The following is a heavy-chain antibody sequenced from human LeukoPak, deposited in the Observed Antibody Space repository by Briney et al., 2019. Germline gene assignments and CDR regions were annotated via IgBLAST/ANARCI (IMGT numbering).Heavy chain of an antibody. V-gene: IGHV4-39*02. J-gene: IGHJ3*02. CDR2: IYYSGST. D-gene: IGHD3-22*01. CDR1: GGSISSSSYY. CDR3: AKDRRNYYDSSGYLFSDAFDI. Sequence: SETLSLTCTVSGGSISSSSYYWGWIRQPPGKGLEWIGSIYYSGSTYYNPSLKSRVTISVDTSKNQFSLKLSSVTAADTAVYYCAKDRRNYYDSSGYLFSDAFDIWGQGTMVTVSS.